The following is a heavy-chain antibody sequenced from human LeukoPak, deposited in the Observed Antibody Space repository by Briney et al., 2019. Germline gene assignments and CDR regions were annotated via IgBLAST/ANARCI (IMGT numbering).Heavy chain of an antibody. CDR2: IRRKANDGST. D-gene: IGHD4-17*01. CDR1: GFNFGDYG. J-gene: IGHJ4*02. Sequence: GGSLRLSCTGVGFNFGDYGLSWVRQAPGKGLEWIGLIRRKANDGSTEYAASVKGRFTITRDDSKAIAYLQMNGPQTEDTALYYCTRADGDYDHHFFDYWGQGTQVIVSS. CDR3: TRADGDYDHHFFDY. V-gene: IGHV3-49*04.